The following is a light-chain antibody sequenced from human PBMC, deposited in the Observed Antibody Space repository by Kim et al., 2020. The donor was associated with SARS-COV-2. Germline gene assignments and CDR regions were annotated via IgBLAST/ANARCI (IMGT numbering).Light chain of an antibody. CDR3: MSRDTDGPHNYV. CDR2: GKA. J-gene: IGLJ1*01. V-gene: IGLV3-19*01. Sequence: LGQTVRTACHGDSLRSYFASWYQQKPGQAPQLVIYGKANRPSGIPDRFSGSSSGRTASLTITGTQAEDEADYYCMSRDTDGPHNYVFGTGTKVTVL. CDR1: SLRSYF.